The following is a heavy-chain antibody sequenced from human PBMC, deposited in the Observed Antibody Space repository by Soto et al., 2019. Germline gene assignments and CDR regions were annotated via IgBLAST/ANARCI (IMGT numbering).Heavy chain of an antibody. V-gene: IGHV3-23*01. CDR2: ISGGSVGST. CDR1: GFTFSTYS. Sequence: GGSLRLSCVVSGFTFSTYSISWVRQAPWRGPEWVLGISGGSVGSTDYADSEKGRFTISRDNSRKTLYLQMNSLRADDTAVYYCVKDPNGYSGLWGQGTLVTFSS. CDR3: VKDPNGYSGL. J-gene: IGHJ4*02. D-gene: IGHD1-26*01.